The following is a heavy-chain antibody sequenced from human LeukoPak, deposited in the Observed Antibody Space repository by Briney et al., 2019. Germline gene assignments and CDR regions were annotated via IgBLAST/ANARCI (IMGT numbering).Heavy chain of an antibody. CDR2: IYPGDSDT. CDR1: GCTFTNYW. J-gene: IGHJ4*02. D-gene: IGHD2-15*01. V-gene: IGHV5-51*01. Sequence: GESLKISCKGSGCTFTNYWIGWVRQMPGKGLEWMGIIYPGDSDTRYSPSFQGQVTISADKSISAAYLQWSSLKASDTAIYYCARSWVAGYGTVLDSWGQGTLVAVSS. CDR3: ARSWVAGYGTVLDS.